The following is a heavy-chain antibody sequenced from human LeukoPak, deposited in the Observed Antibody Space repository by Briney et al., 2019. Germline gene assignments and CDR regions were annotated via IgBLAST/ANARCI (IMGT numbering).Heavy chain of an antibody. CDR3: ARAAGYCSSTSCYTRGGASYNWFDP. J-gene: IGHJ5*02. V-gene: IGHV4-34*01. Sequence: SETLSLTCAVYGGSFSGYYWSWIRQPPGKGLEWIGEINHSGSTNYNPSLKSRVTISVDTSKNQFSLKLSSVTAADTAMYYCARAAGYCSSTSCYTRGGASYNWFDPWGQGTLVTVSS. CDR1: GGSFSGYY. CDR2: INHSGST. D-gene: IGHD2-2*02.